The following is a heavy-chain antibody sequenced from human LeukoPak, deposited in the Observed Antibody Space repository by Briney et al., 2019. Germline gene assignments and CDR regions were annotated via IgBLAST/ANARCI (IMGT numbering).Heavy chain of an antibody. D-gene: IGHD6-13*01. CDR1: GFTFSSYG. J-gene: IGHJ4*02. Sequence: GGSLRLSCAASGFTFSSYGMHWVRQAPGKGLEWVAFIRYDGSNKYYAGSVKGRFTISRDNSKNTLYLQMNSLRAEDTAVYYCAKDRKAAAGTSFDYWGQGTLVTVSS. V-gene: IGHV3-30*02. CDR3: AKDRKAAAGTSFDY. CDR2: IRYDGSNK.